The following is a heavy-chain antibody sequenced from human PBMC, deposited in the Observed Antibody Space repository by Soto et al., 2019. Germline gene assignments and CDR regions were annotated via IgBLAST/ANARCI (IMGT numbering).Heavy chain of an antibody. CDR2: IIPIFGTA. V-gene: IGHV1-69*01. CDR1: GGTFSSYA. D-gene: IGHD6-19*01. Sequence: QVQLVQSGAEVKKPGSSVKVSCKASGGTFSSYAISWVRQAPGQGLEWMGGIIPIFGTANYAQKVQGRVTIHADESTSTAYMELGSLRSEDTAVYYCVSARPKKSTIRSGWYVWGQGTLVTVSS. CDR3: VSARPKKSTIRSGWYV. J-gene: IGHJ4*02.